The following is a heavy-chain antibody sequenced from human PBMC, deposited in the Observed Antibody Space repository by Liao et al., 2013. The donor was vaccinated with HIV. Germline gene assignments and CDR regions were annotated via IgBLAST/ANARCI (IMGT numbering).Heavy chain of an antibody. V-gene: IGHV4-34*01. CDR3: ARMGTSTEYYDMWSGYYSHVQQGTHFDH. CDR1: GGSFSDYY. Sequence: QVQLQQWGAGLLKPSETLSLTCAVYGGSFSDYYWSWIRQSPDKGLEWIGEINHNGDTNSNPSLESRVTISIDTSKNQFSLKLSSVTAADTAMYYCARMGTSTEYYDMWSGYYSHVQQGTHFDHWGQGTLVTVSS. D-gene: IGHD3-3*01. J-gene: IGHJ4*02. CDR2: INHNGDT.